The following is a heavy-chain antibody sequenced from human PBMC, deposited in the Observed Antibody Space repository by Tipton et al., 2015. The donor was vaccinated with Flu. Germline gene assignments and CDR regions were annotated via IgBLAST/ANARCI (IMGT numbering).Heavy chain of an antibody. J-gene: IGHJ5*02. CDR2: INHSGST. CDR1: GGSISSSSYY. D-gene: IGHD2-2*01. CDR3: ARGRRCSSTSCPRGWFDP. Sequence: TLSLTCTVSGGSISSSSYYWGWIRQPPGKGLEWIGEINHSGSTNYNPSLKSRVTISVDTSKNQFSLKLSSVTAADTAVYYCARGRRCSSTSCPRGWFDPWGQGTLVTVSS. V-gene: IGHV4-39*07.